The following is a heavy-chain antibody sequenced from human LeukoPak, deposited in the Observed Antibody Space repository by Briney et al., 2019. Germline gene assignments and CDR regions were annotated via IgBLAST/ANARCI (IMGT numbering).Heavy chain of an antibody. CDR2: ISSSGSTI. D-gene: IGHD2/OR15-2a*01. J-gene: IGHJ3*02. V-gene: IGHV3-11*04. Sequence: TGGSLRLSCAASGFTFSDYYMSWIRQAPGKGLEWVSYISSSGSTIYYADSVKGRFTISRDNAKNSLYLQINSLRAEDTAVYYCARWSFSTWRAFDIWGQGTMVTVSS. CDR1: GFTFSDYY. CDR3: ARWSFSTWRAFDI.